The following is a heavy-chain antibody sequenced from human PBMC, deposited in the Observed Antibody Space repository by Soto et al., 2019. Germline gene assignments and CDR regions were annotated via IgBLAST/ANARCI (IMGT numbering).Heavy chain of an antibody. CDR2: IRAQNGNT. D-gene: IGHD1-1*01. V-gene: IGHV1-18*01. Sequence: QVHLVQSGAEVKKPGASVKVPCKGPGSGFTTHGITGMRQAPGHGLEWMAWIRAQNGNTNYAQTLQGRVTVTRDTSARRADRELRSLRSDDTAVYYCARGRYGDYWGQGALVTVSS. CDR1: GSGFTTHG. J-gene: IGHJ4*02. CDR3: ARGRYGDY.